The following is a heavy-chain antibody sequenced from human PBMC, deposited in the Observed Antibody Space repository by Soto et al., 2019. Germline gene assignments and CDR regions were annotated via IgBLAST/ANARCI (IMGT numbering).Heavy chain of an antibody. CDR2: IKRDGSDK. CDR1: GFTFSNYW. CDR3: ARNRDYAFDY. Sequence: GGSLRLSCAASGFTFSNYWMSWVRQAPGKGLEWVAIIKRDGSDKYYVDSVKGRFTISRDNAKNSLYLQMNSLRTEDAAVYYCARNRDYAFDYWGRGTLVTVSS. J-gene: IGHJ4*02. D-gene: IGHD4-17*01. V-gene: IGHV3-7*01.